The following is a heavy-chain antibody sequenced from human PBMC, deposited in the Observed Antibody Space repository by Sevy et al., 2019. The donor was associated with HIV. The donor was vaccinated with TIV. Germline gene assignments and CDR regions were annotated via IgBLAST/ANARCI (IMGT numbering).Heavy chain of an antibody. Sequence: GGSLRLSCAAPGFTFSSYSMNWVRQAPGKGLEWVSSISSSSSYIYYADSVKGRFTISRDNAKNSLYLQMNSLRAEDTAVYYCASRYCSGGSCYENWFDPWGQGTLVTVSS. CDR3: ASRYCSGGSCYENWFDP. D-gene: IGHD2-15*01. CDR2: ISSSSSYI. V-gene: IGHV3-21*01. J-gene: IGHJ5*02. CDR1: GFTFSSYS.